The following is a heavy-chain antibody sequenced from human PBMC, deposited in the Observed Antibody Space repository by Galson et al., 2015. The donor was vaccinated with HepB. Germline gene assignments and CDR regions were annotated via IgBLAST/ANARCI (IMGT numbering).Heavy chain of an antibody. D-gene: IGHD2-8*01. J-gene: IGHJ3*02. CDR2: LYYSGNT. V-gene: IGHV4-39*07. CDR1: GGSISGTSYS. CDR3: AREDFGNNGLHI. Sequence: SETLSLTCAVSGGSISGTSYSWGWIRQPPGKGLEWLGVLYYSGNTYYNPSLESRVTISLDTSKNQFSLKLRSLTAADTAVYYCAREDFGNNGLHIWGQGTLVTVSS.